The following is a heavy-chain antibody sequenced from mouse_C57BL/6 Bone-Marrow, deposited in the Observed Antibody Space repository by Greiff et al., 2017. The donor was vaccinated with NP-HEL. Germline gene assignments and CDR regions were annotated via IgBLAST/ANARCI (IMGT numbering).Heavy chain of an antibody. D-gene: IGHD1-1*01. CDR1: GYSITSGYY. V-gene: IGHV3-6*01. J-gene: IGHJ3*01. Sequence: DVQLQESGPGLVKPSQSLSLTCSVTGYSITSGYYWNWIRQFPGNKLEWMGYISYDGSNNYNPSLKNRISITRDTSKNQCFLKLNSVTTEDTTTYYCARDYYGRTFAYWGQGTLVTVSA. CDR3: ARDYYGRTFAY. CDR2: ISYDGSN.